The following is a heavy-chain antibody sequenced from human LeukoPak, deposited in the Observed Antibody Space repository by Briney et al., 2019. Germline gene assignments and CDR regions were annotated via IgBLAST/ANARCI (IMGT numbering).Heavy chain of an antibody. CDR3: ARDAGTWGYGYNFDY. CDR2: ISYDGNDK. V-gene: IGHV3-30*03. CDR1: GFTFSNYY. D-gene: IGHD1-14*01. Sequence: GGSLRLSCAASGFTFSNYYMSWIRQAPGKGLEWVAVISYDGNDKYYEDSLKGRFTISRDNSKNTLYLEMNSLRAEDTAVYYCARDAGTWGYGYNFDYWGQGILVSVSS. J-gene: IGHJ4*02.